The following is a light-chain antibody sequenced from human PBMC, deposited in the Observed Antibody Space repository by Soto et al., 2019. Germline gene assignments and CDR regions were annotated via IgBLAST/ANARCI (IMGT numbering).Light chain of an antibody. CDR3: QQYGSSPKT. J-gene: IGKJ1*01. Sequence: EIVMTQSQRILSLSPGERATLPCGASQSVSSYLAWYQQKPGQAPRLLIYGASSRATGIPDRFSGSGSGTDFTLTISRLEPEDFAVYYCQQYGSSPKTFGQGTKVDIK. V-gene: IGKV3-20*01. CDR2: GAS. CDR1: QSVSSY.